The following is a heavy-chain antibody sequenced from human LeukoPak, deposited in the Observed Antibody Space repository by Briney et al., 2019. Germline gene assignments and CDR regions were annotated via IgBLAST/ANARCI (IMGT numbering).Heavy chain of an antibody. CDR1: GFTFSSYG. Sequence: PGGSLRLSCAASGFTFSSYGMHWVRQAPSKGLEWVAVIWYDESNKYYADSVKGRFTISRDNSKNTLYLQMNSLRAEDTAVYYCARLYDYGDYVDYWGQGTLVTVSS. J-gene: IGHJ4*02. CDR3: ARLYDYGDYVDY. D-gene: IGHD4-17*01. V-gene: IGHV3-33*01. CDR2: IWYDESNK.